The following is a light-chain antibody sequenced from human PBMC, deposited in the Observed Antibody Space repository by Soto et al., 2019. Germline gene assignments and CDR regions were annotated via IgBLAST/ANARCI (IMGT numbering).Light chain of an antibody. J-gene: IGLJ1*01. V-gene: IGLV2-11*01. CDR2: SVS. CDR3: CSYAGSYTYV. CDR1: SSDVGGHNY. Sequence: QSVLTQPRLVSGSPGQSVTISCTGTSSDVGGHNYVSWYQQYPGKAPKLLLSSVSKRPSGVPDRFSGSKSGNTASLTISGLQAEDEADYYCCSYAGSYTYVFGTGTKVTVL.